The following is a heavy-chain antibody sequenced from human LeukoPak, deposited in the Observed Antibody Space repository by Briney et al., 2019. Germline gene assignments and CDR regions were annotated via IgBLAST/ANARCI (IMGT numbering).Heavy chain of an antibody. J-gene: IGHJ4*02. V-gene: IGHV3-23*01. CDR3: AKGRFRFDY. CDR2: VSASGGPT. D-gene: IGHD3-3*01. CDR1: GFTFSSYA. Sequence: GGSLRLSCAASGFTFSSYAMSGVRQAPGKGLEWVSAVSASGGPTYYADSVKGRFTISRDNSKNTLYLQMNSLRAEDTAVYYCAKGRFRFDYWGQGILVTVSS.